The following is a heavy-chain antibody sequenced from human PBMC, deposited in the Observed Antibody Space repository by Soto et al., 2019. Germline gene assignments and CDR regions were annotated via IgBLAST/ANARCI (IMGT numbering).Heavy chain of an antibody. Sequence: LRLYCAASGFNVSSYHMNWVRQAPGKGLEWVSVIYSGDTTYYSESVRGRFTISRDNSRNTLFLQMTNLRLEDTAVYYCVRDRVYNGSYFFDHWGHGALVTVSS. CDR2: IYSGDTT. CDR1: GFNVSSYH. J-gene: IGHJ4*01. D-gene: IGHD2-8*01. V-gene: IGHV3-53*01. CDR3: VRDRVYNGSYFFDH.